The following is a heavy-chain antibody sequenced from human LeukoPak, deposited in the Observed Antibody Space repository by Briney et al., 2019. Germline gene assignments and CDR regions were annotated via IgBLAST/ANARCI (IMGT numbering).Heavy chain of an antibody. Sequence: GGSLRLSCAASGFTFSSYAMHWVRQAPGKGLEWVAVISYDGSNKYYADSVKGRFTISRDNSKNTLYLQMNSLRAEDTAAYYCARDLESTSTAYCGGDCYSLGYYYYGMDVWGQGTTVTVSS. V-gene: IGHV3-30-3*01. CDR2: ISYDGSNK. D-gene: IGHD2-21*02. CDR1: GFTFSSYA. J-gene: IGHJ6*02. CDR3: ARDLESTSTAYCGGDCYSLGYYYYGMDV.